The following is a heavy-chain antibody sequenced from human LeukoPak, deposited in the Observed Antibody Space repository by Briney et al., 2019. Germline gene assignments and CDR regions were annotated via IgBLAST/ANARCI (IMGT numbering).Heavy chain of an antibody. J-gene: IGHJ4*02. Sequence: GGSLRLSCAASGFTFSSYWMHWGRQAPGKGLVWVSRVNSAGSSKTYADSVKGRFTISRDNAKNTLYLQMNSLRAEDTAVYYCARGSTQYSSGWYGLDYWGQGTLVTVSS. CDR3: ARGSTQYSSGWYGLDY. CDR2: VNSAGSSK. V-gene: IGHV3-74*01. CDR1: GFTFSSYW. D-gene: IGHD6-19*01.